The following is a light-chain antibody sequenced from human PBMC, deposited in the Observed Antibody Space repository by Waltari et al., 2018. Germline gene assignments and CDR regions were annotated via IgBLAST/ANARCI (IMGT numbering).Light chain of an antibody. CDR2: DES. V-gene: IGKV3-11*01. CDR1: QSVGTY. J-gene: IGKJ4*01. CDR3: QQRRNWPLT. Sequence: SCRASQSVGTYLAWDQQRPGQSPRLLIYDESYKATGIPARFSGSGSETDFTLTISSLQPEDFAVYYCQQRRNWPLTFGGGTRVQI.